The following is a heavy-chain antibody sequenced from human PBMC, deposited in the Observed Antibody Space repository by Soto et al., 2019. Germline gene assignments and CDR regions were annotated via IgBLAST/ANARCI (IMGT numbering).Heavy chain of an antibody. CDR1: GFTFSSYW. V-gene: IGHV3-7*05. D-gene: IGHD1-1*01. CDR3: ARRVPHYFDY. CDR2: INQDGSEK. Sequence: EVQLVESGGGLVQPGGSLRLSCAASGFTFSSYWMGWVRQAPGKGLEWVANINQDGSEKFYVDSVKGRFTISRDNAKNSLHLQMNSLRAEDTAVYYCARRVPHYFDYWGQGTLVTVSS. J-gene: IGHJ4*02.